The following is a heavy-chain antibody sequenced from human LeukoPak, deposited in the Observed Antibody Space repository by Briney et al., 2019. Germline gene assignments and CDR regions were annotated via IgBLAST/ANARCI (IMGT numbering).Heavy chain of an antibody. CDR3: ARERASSSNSWLGVLGY. D-gene: IGHD3-10*01. CDR1: GFTFKDFE. J-gene: IGHJ4*02. Sequence: PGGSLRLSCVTSGFTFKDFEINWVRQAPGKGLEWIACITSSGRTMYYADSVRGRFTISRDNANNSLFLQMNGLRVEDTAVYYCARERASSSNSWLGVLGYWGQGTPVTVSS. V-gene: IGHV3-48*03. CDR2: ITSSGRTM.